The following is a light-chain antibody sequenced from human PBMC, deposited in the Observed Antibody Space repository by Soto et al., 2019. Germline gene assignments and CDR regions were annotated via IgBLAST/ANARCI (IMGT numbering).Light chain of an antibody. J-gene: IGKJ1*01. CDR3: QQYYSTPRT. CDR2: WAS. Sequence: DIVMTQSPDSLAVSLGERATINCKSSQSVLSSSNNKNYLAWYQQKPGQPPNLLIYWASTRESGVPDRFSGSGSGTDSTLTISSLQAEDVAVYYCQQYYSTPRTFGQGTKVEIK. CDR1: QSVLSSSNNKNY. V-gene: IGKV4-1*01.